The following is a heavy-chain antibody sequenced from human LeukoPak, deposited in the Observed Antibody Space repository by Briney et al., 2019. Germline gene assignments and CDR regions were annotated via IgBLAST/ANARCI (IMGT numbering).Heavy chain of an antibody. CDR3: ATLWWLRSYFDY. CDR2: IDHTGST. Sequence: SETLSLTCTVSDDSITIYYWSWIRQPPGKGLEWIGYIDHTGSTNYNPSLNSRVTISRDTSKNHFSLKLSSVTAADTAVYYCATLWWLRSYFDYWGQGTLVTVSS. J-gene: IGHJ4*02. D-gene: IGHD5-12*01. V-gene: IGHV4-59*08. CDR1: DDSITIYY.